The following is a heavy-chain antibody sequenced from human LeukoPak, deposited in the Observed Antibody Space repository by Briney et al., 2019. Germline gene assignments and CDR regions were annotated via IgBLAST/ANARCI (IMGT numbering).Heavy chain of an antibody. Sequence: GGSLRLSCAASGFTFSNAWMNWVRQAPGKGLEWVSSISSTSSYYADSVKGRFTISRDNAKSSLYLQMNSLRAEDTAVYYCARDYIAATGTAYWGQGTLVTVSS. CDR2: ISSTSSY. D-gene: IGHD6-13*01. J-gene: IGHJ4*02. V-gene: IGHV3-21*01. CDR1: GFTFSNAW. CDR3: ARDYIAATGTAY.